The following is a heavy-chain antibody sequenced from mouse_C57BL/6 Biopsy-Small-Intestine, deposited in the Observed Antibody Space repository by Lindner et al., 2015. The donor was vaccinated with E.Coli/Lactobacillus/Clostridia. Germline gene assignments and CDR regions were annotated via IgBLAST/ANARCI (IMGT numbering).Heavy chain of an antibody. CDR3: ARDRGDDPLYYYAMDY. CDR2: IYYSGTI. V-gene: IGHV3-5*01. D-gene: IGHD6-1*01. CDR1: GISITTGNYR. J-gene: IGHJ4*01. Sequence: VQLQESGPGLVKPSQTVFLTCTVTGISITTGNYRWSRIRQFPGNKLEWIGYIYYSGTITYNPSLTSRTTITRDTPKNQFFLEMNSLTAEDTATYYCARDRGDDPLYYYAMDYWGQGTSVTVSS.